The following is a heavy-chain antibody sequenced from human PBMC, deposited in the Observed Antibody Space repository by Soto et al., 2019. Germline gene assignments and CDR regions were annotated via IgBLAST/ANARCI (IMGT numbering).Heavy chain of an antibody. CDR1: GESIDTAGYY. CDR2: IYHSGAT. V-gene: IGHV4-31*03. J-gene: IGHJ4*02. Sequence: QVQLQESGPRLVRPSQTLSLTCTVSGESIDTAGYYWTWIRQRPGRGLEWLGFIYHSGATYYSSAMKSRLSISIDRAQNQFSLGVTSVTAADTAGYFCSRGDYWGQGMLVTVSS. CDR3: SRGDY.